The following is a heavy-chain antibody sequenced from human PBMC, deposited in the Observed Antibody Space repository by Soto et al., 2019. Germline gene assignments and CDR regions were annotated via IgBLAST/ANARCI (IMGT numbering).Heavy chain of an antibody. Sequence: GVPLRLSCSASGFMFSAYWMSWVRQAPGKGLEWVANIHGDGGKIYYVDSVKGRFTISRDNAKRSLYLQMKSLRAEDTAVYYCARDFYGGYTYGPGDYWGQGALVTVSS. D-gene: IGHD5-18*01. CDR3: ARDFYGGYTYGPGDY. V-gene: IGHV3-7*01. CDR2: IHGDGGKI. J-gene: IGHJ4*02. CDR1: GFMFSAYW.